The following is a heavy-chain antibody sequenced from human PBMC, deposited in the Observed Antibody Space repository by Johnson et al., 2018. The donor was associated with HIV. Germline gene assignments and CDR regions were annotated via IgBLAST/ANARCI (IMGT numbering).Heavy chain of an antibody. Sequence: QVLLVESGGGLIQPGGSLRLSCAASGFTVSSYAMHWVRQAPGKGLEWVAVISYDGSNKYYADSVKVRFTISRDNSKNTLYLQMNSLRAEDTAVYYCARDRGDTAMNDAFDIWGQGTMVTVSS. V-gene: IGHV3-30*14. CDR2: ISYDGSNK. CDR3: ARDRGDTAMNDAFDI. CDR1: GFTVSSYA. J-gene: IGHJ3*02. D-gene: IGHD5-18*01.